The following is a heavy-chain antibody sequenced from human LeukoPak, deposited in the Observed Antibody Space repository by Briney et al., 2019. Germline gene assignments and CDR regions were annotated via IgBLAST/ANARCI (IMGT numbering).Heavy chain of an antibody. CDR2: INHSGST. Sequence: SETLSLTCAVYGGSFSGYYWSWIRQPPGKGLEWIGEINHSGSTNYNPSLKSRVTISVDTSKNQFSLKLSSVTAADTAVCYCASGIAAAGALDYWGQGTLVTVSS. V-gene: IGHV4-34*01. D-gene: IGHD6-13*01. CDR1: GGSFSGYY. J-gene: IGHJ4*02. CDR3: ASGIAAAGALDY.